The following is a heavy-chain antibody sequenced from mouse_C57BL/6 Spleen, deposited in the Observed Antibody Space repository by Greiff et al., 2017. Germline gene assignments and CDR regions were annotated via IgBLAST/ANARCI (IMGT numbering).Heavy chain of an antibody. J-gene: IGHJ4*01. CDR1: GYTFTSYW. CDR3: ARGGSRRYYAMDY. Sequence: VQLQESGAELVKPGASVKMSCKASGYTFTSYWITWVKQRPGQGLEWIGDIYPGSGSTNYNEKFKSKATLTVDTSSSTAYMQLSSLTSEDSAVYYCARGGSRRYYAMDYWGQGTSVTVSS. D-gene: IGHD1-1*01. CDR2: IYPGSGST. V-gene: IGHV1-55*01.